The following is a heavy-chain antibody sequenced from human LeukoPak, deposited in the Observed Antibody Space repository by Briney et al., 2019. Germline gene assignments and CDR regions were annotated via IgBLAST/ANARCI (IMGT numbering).Heavy chain of an antibody. CDR1: GGSISSGSYY. CDR3: ARDLELTTYQGDAFDI. D-gene: IGHD4/OR15-4a*01. CDR2: IYTSGST. V-gene: IGHV4-61*02. Sequence: SETLSLTCTVSGGSISSGSYYWSWIREPAGKGLEWIGRIYTSGSTNYNPSLKSRVTISVDTSKNQFSLKLSSVTAADTAVYYCARDLELTTYQGDAFDIWGQGTMVTVSS. J-gene: IGHJ3*02.